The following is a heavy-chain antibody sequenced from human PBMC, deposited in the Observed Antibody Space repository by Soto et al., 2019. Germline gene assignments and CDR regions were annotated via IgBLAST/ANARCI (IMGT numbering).Heavy chain of an antibody. J-gene: IGHJ5*02. Sequence: PSETLSLTCTVSGGSLSSYFWSLIRQPPGKGLEWIGYIYYSGSTNYNPSLKSRVTISVDTSKNQFSLKLSSVTAADTAVYYCARSPFGVGYVWFDPWGQGTLVTAPQ. V-gene: IGHV4-59*08. CDR2: IYYSGST. CDR3: ARSPFGVGYVWFDP. CDR1: GGSLSSYF. D-gene: IGHD3-10*01.